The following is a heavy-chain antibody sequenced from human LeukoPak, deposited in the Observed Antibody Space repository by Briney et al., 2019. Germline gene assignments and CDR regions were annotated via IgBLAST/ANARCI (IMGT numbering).Heavy chain of an antibody. CDR2: LSGSGYNT. D-gene: IGHD1-1*01. Sequence: GGSLRLSCAASGFTFSSHALSWVRQAPGKGLEWVSSLSGSGYNTYYADSVKGRFTISRDNSKNTVYLQMNSLRAEDTAVYYCARGFQLESTDYWGQGTLVTVSS. J-gene: IGHJ4*02. CDR1: GFTFSSHA. CDR3: ARGFQLESTDY. V-gene: IGHV3-23*01.